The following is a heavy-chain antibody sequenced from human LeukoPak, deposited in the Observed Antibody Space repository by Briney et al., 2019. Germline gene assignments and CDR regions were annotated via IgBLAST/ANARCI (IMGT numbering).Heavy chain of an antibody. Sequence: GASVKVSCKASGYTFTSYYMHWVRQAPGQGLEWMGIINPSGGSTSYAQKFQGRVTMTTDTSTSTAYMELRSLRSDDTAVYYCARGGRYNWNYYYGMDVWGQGTTVTVSS. V-gene: IGHV1-46*01. J-gene: IGHJ6*02. D-gene: IGHD1-20*01. CDR2: INPSGGST. CDR1: GYTFTSYY. CDR3: ARGGRYNWNYYYGMDV.